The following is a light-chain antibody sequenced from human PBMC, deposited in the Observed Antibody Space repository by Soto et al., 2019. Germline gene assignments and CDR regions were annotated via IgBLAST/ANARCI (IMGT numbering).Light chain of an antibody. Sequence: QSALTQPASVSGSPGQSITISCTGTSSDVGGYNYVSWYQQHPGKDPKLMIYEVSNRPSGVSNRFSGSKSGNTASLTISGRQAGDEADYYCSSYTSSSTLVFGGGTKLTVL. CDR1: SSDVGGYNY. V-gene: IGLV2-14*01. CDR2: EVS. J-gene: IGLJ3*02. CDR3: SSYTSSSTLV.